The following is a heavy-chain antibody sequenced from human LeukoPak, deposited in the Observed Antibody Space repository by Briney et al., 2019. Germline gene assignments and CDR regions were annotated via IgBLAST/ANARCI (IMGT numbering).Heavy chain of an antibody. V-gene: IGHV3-23*01. J-gene: IGHJ4*02. CDR2: ISGSGGST. CDR3: AEDTEGSSGWYDY. Sequence: GGSLRLSCAASGFTFSSYAMSWVRQAPGKGLEWVSAISGSGGSTYYADSVKGRFTISRDNSKNTLYLQMNSLRAEDTAVYYCAEDTEGSSGWYDYWGQGTLVTVSS. D-gene: IGHD6-19*01. CDR1: GFTFSSYA.